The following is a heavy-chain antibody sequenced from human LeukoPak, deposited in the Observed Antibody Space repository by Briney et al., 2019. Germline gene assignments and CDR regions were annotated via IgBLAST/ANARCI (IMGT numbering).Heavy chain of an antibody. D-gene: IGHD5-18*01. CDR3: AKAVITAMATDQLN. CDR1: GFTFSSYS. CDR2: ISSSSSYI. J-gene: IGHJ4*02. Sequence: GGSLRLSCAASGFTFSSYSMNLVRQAPGKGLEWVSSISSSSSYIYYADSVKGRFTISRDNAKNSLYLQMKSLRAEDTAVYYCAKAVITAMATDQLNWGQGTLVTVSS. V-gene: IGHV3-21*01.